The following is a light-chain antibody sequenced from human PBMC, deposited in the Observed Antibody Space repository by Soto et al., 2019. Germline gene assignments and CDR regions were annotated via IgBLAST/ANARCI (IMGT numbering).Light chain of an antibody. J-gene: IGLJ2*01. CDR3: QSYDSSLREVV. Sequence: QPVLTQPPSVSGAPGQRVTISGTGSSSNIGAGYDVHWYQQLPGTAPKLLIYGNSNRPSGVPDRFSGSKSGTSAALAITGLQAEDEAEYYRQSYDSSLREVVFGGGTKLTVL. V-gene: IGLV1-40*01. CDR2: GNS. CDR1: SSNIGAGYD.